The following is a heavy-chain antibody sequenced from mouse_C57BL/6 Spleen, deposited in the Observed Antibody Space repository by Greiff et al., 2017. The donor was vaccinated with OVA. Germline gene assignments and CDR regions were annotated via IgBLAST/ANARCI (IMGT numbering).Heavy chain of an antibody. CDR1: GYTFTDYY. J-gene: IGHJ3*01. V-gene: IGHV1-19*01. Sequence: EVQLQESGPVLVKPGASVKMSCKASGYTFTDYYMNWVKQSHGKSLEWIGVINPYNGGTSYNQKFKGKATLTVDKSSSTAYMELNSLTSEDSAVYYCAREDSHYYGSSPAWFAYWGQGTLVTVSA. CDR3: AREDSHYYGSSPAWFAY. D-gene: IGHD1-1*01. CDR2: INPYNGGT.